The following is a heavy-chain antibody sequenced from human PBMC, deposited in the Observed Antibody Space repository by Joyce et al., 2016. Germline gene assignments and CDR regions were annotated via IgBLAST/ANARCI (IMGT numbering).Heavy chain of an antibody. Sequence: QVQLQQWGAGLLKPSETLSLTCAVSGGPFRGFFWTWVRQPPGKGLEWIGDIKNSGVTTYNPSLKTRVTFSGDTSKNQFSLKLTSLSAADTAVYYCARSQWLAPLMYWGQGTPVTVSS. CDR2: IKNSGVT. CDR3: ARSQWLAPLMY. J-gene: IGHJ4*02. V-gene: IGHV4-34*01. CDR1: GGPFRGFF. D-gene: IGHD6-19*01.